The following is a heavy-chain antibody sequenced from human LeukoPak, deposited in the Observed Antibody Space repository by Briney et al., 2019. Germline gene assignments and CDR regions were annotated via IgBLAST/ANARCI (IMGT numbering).Heavy chain of an antibody. J-gene: IGHJ6*02. D-gene: IGHD3-10*01. Sequence: SETLSLTCAVYGGSFSGYYWSWIRQPPGKGLEWIGEINHSGSTNYNPSLKSRVTISVDTSKNQFSLKLSSVTAADTAVYYCARESGVYYYYGMDVWGQGTTVTVSS. V-gene: IGHV4-34*09. CDR2: INHSGST. CDR1: GGSFSGYY. CDR3: ARESGVYYYYGMDV.